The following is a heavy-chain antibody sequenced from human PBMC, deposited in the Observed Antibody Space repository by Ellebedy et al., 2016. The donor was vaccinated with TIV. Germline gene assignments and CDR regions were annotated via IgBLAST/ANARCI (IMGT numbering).Heavy chain of an antibody. CDR1: GGSISSYY. Sequence: GSLRLSXTVSGGSISSYYWSWIRQPAGKGLEWIGRIYTSGSTNYNPSLKSRVTMSVDTSKNQFSLKLSSVTAADTAVYYCARDLGYCSSTSCYQYNWFDPWGQGTLVTVSS. CDR2: IYTSGST. D-gene: IGHD2-2*01. J-gene: IGHJ5*02. V-gene: IGHV4-4*07. CDR3: ARDLGYCSSTSCYQYNWFDP.